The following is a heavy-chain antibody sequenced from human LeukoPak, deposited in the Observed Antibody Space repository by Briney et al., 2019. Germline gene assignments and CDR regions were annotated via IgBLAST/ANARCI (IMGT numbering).Heavy chain of an antibody. CDR2: IYTSGST. CDR3: ARVGFGDKDY. Sequence: SETLSLTCTVSGGSISSGSYYWSWIRQPAGKGLEWIGRIYTSGSTNYNPSLKSRVTISVDTSKNLFSLKLSSVTAADTAVYYCARVGFGDKDYWGQGTLVTVSS. CDR1: GGSISSGSYY. V-gene: IGHV4-61*02. J-gene: IGHJ4*02. D-gene: IGHD3-16*01.